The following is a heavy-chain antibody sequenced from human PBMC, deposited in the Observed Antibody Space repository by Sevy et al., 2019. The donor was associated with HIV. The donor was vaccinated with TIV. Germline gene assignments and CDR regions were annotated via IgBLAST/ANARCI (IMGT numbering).Heavy chain of an antibody. CDR3: ARGGKIAVAGKGN. CDR1: GFTFSSYC. D-gene: IGHD6-19*01. Sequence: GGSLRLSCAASGFTFSSYCMNWVRQAPGKGLEWVSSISSSSSYIYYADSVKGRFTISRDNAKNSLYLQMNSLRAEDTAVYYCARGGKIAVAGKGNWGQGTLVTVSS. V-gene: IGHV3-21*01. J-gene: IGHJ4*02. CDR2: ISSSSSYI.